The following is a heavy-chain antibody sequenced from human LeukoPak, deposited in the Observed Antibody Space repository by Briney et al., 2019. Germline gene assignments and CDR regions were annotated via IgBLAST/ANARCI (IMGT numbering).Heavy chain of an antibody. J-gene: IGHJ4*02. CDR1: GYTFTSHH. CDR2: MNPDTGNT. Sequence: ASVKVSYKASGYTFTSHHINWVRQAAGQGLEWMGWMNPDTGNTVYAQKFQGRVTMTWDTSISTAYMELGGLRSEDTAVYYCARGRPTNLGGIYWGQGTLVTVPS. D-gene: IGHD7-27*01. V-gene: IGHV1-8*01. CDR3: ARGRPTNLGGIY.